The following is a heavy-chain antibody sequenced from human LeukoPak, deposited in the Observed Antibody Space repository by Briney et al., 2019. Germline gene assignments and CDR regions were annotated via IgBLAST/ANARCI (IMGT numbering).Heavy chain of an antibody. J-gene: IGHJ4*02. V-gene: IGHV3-7*01. CDR2: LNQGGSDK. D-gene: IGHD1-14*01. CDR1: GFTFSGHW. CDR3: TRDRSRAEDD. Sequence: GGSLRLSCAASGFTFSGHWMSWVHQAPGKGLEWVANLNQGGSDKYYVDSVKGRFTISRDNANNLLYLQMNSLRGEDTAVYYCTRDRSRAEDDWGQGTLVTVSS.